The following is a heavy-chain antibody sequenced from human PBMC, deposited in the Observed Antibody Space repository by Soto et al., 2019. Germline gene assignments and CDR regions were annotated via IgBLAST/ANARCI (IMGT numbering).Heavy chain of an antibody. D-gene: IGHD2-15*01. CDR3: ARDECSGGSCYKFDY. V-gene: IGHV4-4*07. CDR2: IYTSGST. J-gene: IGHJ4*02. Sequence: SETLSLTCTVSGGSISSYYWSWIRQPAGKGLEWIGRIYTSGSTNYNPSLKSRVTMSVDTSKNQFYLKLSSVTAADTAVYYCARDECSGGSCYKFDYWGKGTMVTVSS. CDR1: GGSISSYY.